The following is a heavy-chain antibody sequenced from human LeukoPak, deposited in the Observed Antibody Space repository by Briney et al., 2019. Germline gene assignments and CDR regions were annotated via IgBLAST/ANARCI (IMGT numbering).Heavy chain of an antibody. J-gene: IGHJ4*02. D-gene: IGHD2-2*01. CDR2: INSDACDT. V-gene: IGHV3-74*01. Sequence: GGSLRLSCAASGFTFSRHWMHWVRQAPGKGLVWISRINSDACDTNYADFVKGRFTISRDNAKNTVYLQINSLRDEDTAVYYCARICSSTDCLIPDWGQGTLVTVSS. CDR1: GFTFSRHW. CDR3: ARICSSTDCLIPD.